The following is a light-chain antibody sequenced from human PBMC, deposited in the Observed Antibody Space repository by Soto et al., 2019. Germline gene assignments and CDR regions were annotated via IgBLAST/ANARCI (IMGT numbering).Light chain of an antibody. CDR2: GAS. CDR1: QSVSSN. Sequence: EIVMTQSPATLSVSPGERATLSGRASQSVSSNLAWYQQKPGQAPRLLMYGASTRATGIPARFSGRGSGTEFTLTISTLQSEDFAVYYCQQYNNWWTFGQGTKVEIK. J-gene: IGKJ1*01. V-gene: IGKV3-15*01. CDR3: QQYNNWWT.